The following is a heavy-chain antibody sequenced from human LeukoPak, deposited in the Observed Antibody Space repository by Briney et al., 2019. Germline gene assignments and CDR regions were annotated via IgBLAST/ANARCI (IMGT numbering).Heavy chain of an antibody. J-gene: IGHJ4*02. CDR3: ATTQRRTYDY. CDR1: GYTFTRYG. Sequence: ASAKVSCKPSGYTFTRYGITWVRQAPGPGLEWMGWISPYNGNTNYAQKPQGRDTMTTDTFSSTAYMELRSLRSDDTAVYYCATTQRRTYDYWGQGTLVIVSS. V-gene: IGHV1-18*01. D-gene: IGHD1-1*01. CDR2: ISPYNGNT.